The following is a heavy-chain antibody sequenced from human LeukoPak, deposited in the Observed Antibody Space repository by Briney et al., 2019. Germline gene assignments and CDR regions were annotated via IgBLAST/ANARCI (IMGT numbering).Heavy chain of an antibody. CDR1: GFTFSSYA. J-gene: IGHJ4*02. Sequence: GGSLRLSCAASGFTFSSYAMRWVRQAPGKGLEWVSAISGSGGSTYYADSVKGRFTISRDNSKNTLYLQMNSLRAEDTAVYYCAKGYYDYVWGSAFVLWGQGTLVTVSS. CDR2: ISGSGGST. D-gene: IGHD3-16*01. V-gene: IGHV3-23*01. CDR3: AKGYYDYVWGSAFVL.